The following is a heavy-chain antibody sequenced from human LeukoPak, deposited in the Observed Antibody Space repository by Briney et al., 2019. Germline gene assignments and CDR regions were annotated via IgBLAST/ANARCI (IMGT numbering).Heavy chain of an antibody. J-gene: IGHJ4*02. CDR1: GFTFGDYA. V-gene: IGHV3-49*03. Sequence: GGSLRLSCTASGFTFGDYAMSWFRQAPGKGLEWVGFIRSKAYGGTTEYAASVKGRFTISRDDSKSIAYLQMNSLKTEDTAVYYCTRPYIAVAGIDGVSYFDYWGQGTLVTVSS. CDR2: IRSKAYGGTT. CDR3: TRPYIAVAGIDGVSYFDY. D-gene: IGHD6-19*01.